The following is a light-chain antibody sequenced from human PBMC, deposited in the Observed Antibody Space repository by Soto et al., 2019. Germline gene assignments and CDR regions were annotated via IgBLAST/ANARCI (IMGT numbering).Light chain of an antibody. CDR1: SSDVGGYNF. Sequence: QSALTQPRSVSGSPGQSVTVSCTGTSSDVGGYNFVSWYQQHPGKAPKLMIYDVSKRPSGVPDRFSGSKSGNTASLTISGLQPEDEAEYYCCSYAGSYTWVFGTGTKVTVL. CDR3: CSYAGSYTWV. V-gene: IGLV2-11*01. CDR2: DVS. J-gene: IGLJ1*01.